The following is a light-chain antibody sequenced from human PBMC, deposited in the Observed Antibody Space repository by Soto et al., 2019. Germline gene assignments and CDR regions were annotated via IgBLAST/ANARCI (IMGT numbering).Light chain of an antibody. V-gene: IGLV1-40*01. CDR3: QSYDSSLSGWGV. CDR1: SSNIGAGYD. J-gene: IGLJ1*01. CDR2: GNS. Sequence: QSVLTQPPSVSVAPGQRVTSSCTGSSSNIGAGYDVHWYQQLPGTAPKLLIYGNSNRPSGVPDRFSGSKSGTSASLAITGLQAEDEADYYCQSYDSSLSGWGVFGTGTKVTVL.